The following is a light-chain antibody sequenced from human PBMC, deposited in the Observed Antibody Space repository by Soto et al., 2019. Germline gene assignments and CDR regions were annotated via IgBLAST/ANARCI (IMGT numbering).Light chain of an antibody. CDR2: DAS. Sequence: EIVMTQSPATLSVSPGERATLSCRASQSVNSNLAWYRQKPGQAPRLLISDASTRATGVPARFSGSGSGTEFTLTISSPQPADSGIYYCQQYNFWPPLTYGGGTKVEIK. V-gene: IGKV3-15*01. CDR1: QSVNSN. J-gene: IGKJ4*01. CDR3: QQYNFWPPLT.